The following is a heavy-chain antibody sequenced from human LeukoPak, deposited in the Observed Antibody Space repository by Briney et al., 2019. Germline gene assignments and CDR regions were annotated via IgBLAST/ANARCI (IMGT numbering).Heavy chain of an antibody. CDR3: AKSGDIVVVLAHPDY. Sequence: PGGSLRLSCAASGFTFSSYGMHWVRQAPGKGLEWVAVTSYDGSNNYYADHVKGRFIISRDTSKNTLYLQMNSLRAEDTSVYYCAKSGDIVVVLAHPDYWGK. CDR1: GFTFSSYG. V-gene: IGHV3-30*18. D-gene: IGHD2-15*01. J-gene: IGHJ4*02. CDR2: TSYDGSNN.